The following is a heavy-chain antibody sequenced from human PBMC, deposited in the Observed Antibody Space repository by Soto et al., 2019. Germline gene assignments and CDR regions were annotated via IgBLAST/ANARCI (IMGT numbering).Heavy chain of an antibody. CDR2: ISGSGNYT. D-gene: IGHD4-4*01. J-gene: IGHJ4*02. CDR1: GFTFSTYS. Sequence: PGGSLRLSCAASGFTFSTYSMNWVRQAPGKGLEWVSSISGSGNYTHYADFLRGRFTISRDNAKTSLYLQMNSLRAEDTAVYYCAREGIHNYNEYYFDSWGQGTVVTVSS. V-gene: IGHV3-21*01. CDR3: AREGIHNYNEYYFDS.